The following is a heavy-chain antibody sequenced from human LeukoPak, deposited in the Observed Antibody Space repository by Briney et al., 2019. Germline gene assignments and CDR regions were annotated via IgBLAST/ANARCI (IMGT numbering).Heavy chain of an antibody. J-gene: IGHJ4*02. D-gene: IGHD3/OR15-3a*01. CDR3: GSREKAGHLVRTG. CDR1: GFPFGTFR. Sequence: GGPLTLPCAASGFPFGTFRIHGPPKARGKGRVGVSRIDYGGNNSNYAISVKGRLPLPTEDAQDKLYLQINSLRGEDTAVYYCGSREKAGHLVRTGWVQGTLVTVCS. CDR2: IDYGGNNS. V-gene: IGHV3-74*01.